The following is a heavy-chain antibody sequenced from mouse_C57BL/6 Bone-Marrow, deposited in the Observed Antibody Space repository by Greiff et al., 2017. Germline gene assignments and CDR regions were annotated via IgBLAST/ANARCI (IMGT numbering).Heavy chain of an antibody. CDR1: GFSLTSYG. J-gene: IGHJ1*03. D-gene: IGHD1-1*01. CDR2: IWRGGST. CDR3: AKYYYGSSGYFDV. Sequence: VQLQQSGPGLVQPSQSLSITCTVSGFSLTSYGVHWVRQSPGKGLEWLGVIWRGGSTDYNAAFMSRMSITKDNYKSQVFCKMNSMQAYDTATYDCAKYYYGSSGYFDVWGTGTTVTVSS. V-gene: IGHV2-5*01.